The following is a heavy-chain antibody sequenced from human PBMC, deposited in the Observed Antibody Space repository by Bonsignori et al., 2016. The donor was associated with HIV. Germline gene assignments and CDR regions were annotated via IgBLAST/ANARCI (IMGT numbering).Heavy chain of an antibody. CDR2: IIPILGIA. Sequence: WVRQAPGQGLEWMGGIIPILGIANYAQKFQGRVTITADESTSTAYMELSSLRSEDTAVYYCARKGYCSGGSCYWWGDYFDCWGQGTLVTVSS. CDR3: ARKGYCSGGSCYWWGDYFDC. J-gene: IGHJ4*02. D-gene: IGHD2-15*01. V-gene: IGHV1-69*10.